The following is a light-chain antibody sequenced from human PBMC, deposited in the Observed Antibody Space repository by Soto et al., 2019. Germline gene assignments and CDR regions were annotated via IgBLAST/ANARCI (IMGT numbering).Light chain of an antibody. CDR2: LGS. CDR3: MQALQTPLT. V-gene: IGKV2-28*01. Sequence: DIVMTQSPLSLPVTPGEPASISCRSSQSLLHSNGYNYLDWYLQKPGQSPQLLIYLGSNRASGVPDRFXXXGSGXDXXXXXXRVEAEDVGVYYCMQALQTPLTFGGGTKVEIK. J-gene: IGKJ4*01. CDR1: QSLLHSNGYNY.